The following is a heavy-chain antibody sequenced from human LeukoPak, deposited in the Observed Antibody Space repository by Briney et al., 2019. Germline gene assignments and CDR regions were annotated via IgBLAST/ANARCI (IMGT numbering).Heavy chain of an antibody. CDR2: INPNIGGT. CDR1: GYTFTGYN. CDR3: ARDRHYDFWSGYSISDAFDY. J-gene: IGHJ4*02. V-gene: IGHV1-2*06. Sequence: ASVKVSCKASGYTFTGYNMRWVRQAPGQGLEWMGRINPNIGGTNYAQKFQGRVTMTTDTPPSTAYMELSRLRSDDTAVYYCARDRHYDFWSGYSISDAFDYWGQGTLVTVSS. D-gene: IGHD3-3*01.